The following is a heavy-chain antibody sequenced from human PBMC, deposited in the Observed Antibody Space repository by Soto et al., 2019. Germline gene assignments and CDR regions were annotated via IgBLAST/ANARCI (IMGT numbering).Heavy chain of an antibody. V-gene: IGHV3-30-3*01. CDR3: ASDGPNGPNDADY. D-gene: IGHD1-1*01. Sequence: VGSLRLSCVASGFTFSRFSMHWVRQAPGKGLEWVAVVSHERNTTYYVDSVKGRFTISRDNSKNTLYLQMNSLRPDDTAVYYCASDGPNGPNDADYWGQGTLVTVSS. J-gene: IGHJ4*02. CDR2: VSHERNTT. CDR1: GFTFSRFS.